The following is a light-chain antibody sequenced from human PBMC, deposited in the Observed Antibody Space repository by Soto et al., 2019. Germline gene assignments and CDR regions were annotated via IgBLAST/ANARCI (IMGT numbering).Light chain of an antibody. CDR3: QQSYSAPPLT. J-gene: IGKJ4*01. CDR1: QTISSS. CDR2: AAS. Sequence: IPMTQSPSSLSASVGDRVTITCRASQTISSSLNWYQQKPGKAPKLLICAASSLQSGVPSRFSGSGSGTDFTLTISSLQPEDFATYYCQQSYSAPPLTFGGGTKVEIK. V-gene: IGKV1-39*01.